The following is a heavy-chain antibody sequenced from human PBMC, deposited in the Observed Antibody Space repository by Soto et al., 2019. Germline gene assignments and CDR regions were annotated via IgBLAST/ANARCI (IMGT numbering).Heavy chain of an antibody. CDR3: ARYTSSGVAGTTYAFDT. V-gene: IGHV3-11*01. CDR2: ISSSGSTI. D-gene: IGHD6-19*01. J-gene: IGHJ3*02. CDR1: GFTFSDYY. Sequence: QVQLVESGGGLVKPGGSLRLSCAASGFTFSDYYMSWIGQAPGKGLEWVSYISSSGSTIYYADSVKGRFTISRDNAKNSLYLHMNSLRAEDTAVYYCARYTSSGVAGTTYAFDTWGQGTMVTVSS.